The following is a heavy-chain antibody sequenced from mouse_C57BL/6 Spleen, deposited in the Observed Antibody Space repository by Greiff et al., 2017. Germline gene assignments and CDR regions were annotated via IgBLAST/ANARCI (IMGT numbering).Heavy chain of an antibody. CDR3: ARYMNYDGDFDY. D-gene: IGHD2-13*01. V-gene: IGHV7-3*01. CDR2: IRNKANGSTT. J-gene: IGHJ2*01. Sequence: EVKVVESGGGLVQPGGSLSLSCAASGFTFTDYYMSWVRQPPGKALEWLGVIRNKANGSTTEYSASVKGLFTISRDNSQSILYLQINAQRAEDSATYSCARYMNYDGDFDYWGQGTTLTVSS. CDR1: GFTFTDYY.